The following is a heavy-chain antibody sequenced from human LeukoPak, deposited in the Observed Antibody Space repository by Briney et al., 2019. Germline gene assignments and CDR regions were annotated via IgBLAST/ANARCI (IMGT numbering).Heavy chain of an antibody. CDR1: GGSISSYY. D-gene: IGHD6-13*01. Sequence: SETLSLTCTVSGGSISSYYWSWIRQPPGKGLEWIGYIYYSGSTNYNPSLKSRVTISLDTSKNQFSLKLSSVTAADTAVYYCARQEQQLIYNWFGPWAQGTLVTVSS. V-gene: IGHV4-59*01. CDR3: ARQEQQLIYNWFGP. CDR2: IYYSGST. J-gene: IGHJ5*02.